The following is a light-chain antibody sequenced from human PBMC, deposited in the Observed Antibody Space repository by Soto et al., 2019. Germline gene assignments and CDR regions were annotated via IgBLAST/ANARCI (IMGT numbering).Light chain of an antibody. CDR2: DAS. V-gene: IGKV3-11*01. CDR1: QSVSSY. Sequence: EIVLTQSPATLSLSPGERATLSCRASQSVSSYLAWYQQKPGQAPRLLIYDASNRATGIPARFSGSGSGTDFTLTISSLEPEDFAVYYCQKRSNWLPWTFGQGTKVEIK. CDR3: QKRSNWLPWT. J-gene: IGKJ1*01.